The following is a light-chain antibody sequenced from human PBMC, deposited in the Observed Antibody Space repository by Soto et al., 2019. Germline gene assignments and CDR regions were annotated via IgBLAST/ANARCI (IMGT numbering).Light chain of an antibody. Sequence: QPVLTQSPSDSASLGASVKLTCTLSSGHSNYAVAWLQQQPEKGPRYLMKINSDGRHSKGDGIPDRFSGSSSGADRYLTISSLQSEDEADYYCQTWDIGIHVFGTGTKLTLL. V-gene: IGLV4-69*01. CDR3: QTWDIGIHV. J-gene: IGLJ1*01. CDR1: SGHSNYA. CDR2: INSDGRH.